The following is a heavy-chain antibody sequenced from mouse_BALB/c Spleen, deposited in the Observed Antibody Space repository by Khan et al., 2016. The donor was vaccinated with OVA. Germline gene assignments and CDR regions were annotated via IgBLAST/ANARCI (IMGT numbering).Heavy chain of an antibody. CDR2: INPTSGFT. D-gene: IGHD1-1*01. J-gene: IGHJ2*01. CDR3: ARGRIDY. CDR1: GYTFTTYW. V-gene: IGHV1-7*01. Sequence: QVQLQQSGAELAKPGASVKMSCTASGYTFTTYWMHWVKQRPGQGLEWIGYINPTSGFTDYNQKFKDQATLTADKSSSTVYMQLSSLTSDDSAVYGCARGRIDYWGQGTTLTVSS.